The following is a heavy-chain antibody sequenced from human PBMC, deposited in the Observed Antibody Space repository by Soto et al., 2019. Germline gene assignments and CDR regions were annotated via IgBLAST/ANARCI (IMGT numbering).Heavy chain of an antibody. CDR1: GFTFSSYA. D-gene: IGHD3-22*01. CDR3: AKVKVRDYYGMDV. Sequence: PGGPLRLSCAASGFTFSSYAMSWVRQAPGKGLEWVSAISGSGGSTYYADSVKGRFTISRDNSKNTLYLQMNSLRAEDTAVYYCAKVKVRDYYGMDVWGQGTTVTVSS. V-gene: IGHV3-23*01. CDR2: ISGSGGST. J-gene: IGHJ6*02.